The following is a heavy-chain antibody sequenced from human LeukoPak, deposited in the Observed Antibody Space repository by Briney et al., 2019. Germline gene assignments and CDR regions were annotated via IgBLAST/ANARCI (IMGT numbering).Heavy chain of an antibody. CDR3: TRAQRDVLRYFDWLYYFDY. CDR2: IRSKAYGGIT. CDR1: GFTFGDYA. Sequence: PGGSLRLSCTASGFTFGDYAMSWFRQSPGKGLEWVGFIRSKAYGGITEYAASVKGRFTISRDDSKSIAYLQMNSLKTEDKAVYYCTRAQRDVLRYFDWLYYFDYWGQGTLVTVSS. D-gene: IGHD3-9*01. J-gene: IGHJ4*02. V-gene: IGHV3-49*03.